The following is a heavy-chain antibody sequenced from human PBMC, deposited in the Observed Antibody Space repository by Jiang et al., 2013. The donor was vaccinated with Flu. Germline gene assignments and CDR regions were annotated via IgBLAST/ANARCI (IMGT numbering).Heavy chain of an antibody. CDR1: GGSITRDY. J-gene: IGHJ4*02. V-gene: IGHV4-59*01. D-gene: IGHD6-13*01. CDR2: VYYNGDT. CDR3: ARARAPEIAAYYFDS. Sequence: ETLSLTCTVSGGSITRDYWNWLRQPPGKGLEWIGYVYYNGDTNYNPSLKSRVAISVDTSKNHFSLRLSSVAAADTAVYFCARARAPEIAAYYFDSWGQGALVTVSS.